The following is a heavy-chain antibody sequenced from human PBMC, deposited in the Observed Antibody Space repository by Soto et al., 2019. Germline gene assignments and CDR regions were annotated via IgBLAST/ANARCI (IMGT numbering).Heavy chain of an antibody. CDR2: ISAYSGNT. D-gene: IGHD1-1*01. CDR3: ARGDTSYVNWYVDY. CDR1: GFTFTNYY. Sequence: QVQLVQSGAEVKKPGASVKVSCKTSGFTFTNYYINWVRQAPGQGLEVMVWISAYSGNTNYAQNLQGRVPMTTDTSARTAYLELRSLRSDDTAVYFWARGDTSYVNWYVDYWGQGTLVTVSS. J-gene: IGHJ4*02. V-gene: IGHV1-18*01.